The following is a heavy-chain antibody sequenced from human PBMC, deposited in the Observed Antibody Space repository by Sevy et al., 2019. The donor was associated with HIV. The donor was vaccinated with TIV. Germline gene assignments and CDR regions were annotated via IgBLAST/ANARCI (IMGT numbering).Heavy chain of an antibody. CDR1: GFTFSYSG. CDR2: IQYDGSNK. D-gene: IGHD6-13*01. CDR3: AKNTAAVGTGGFDY. Sequence: GGSLRLSCAASGFTFSYSGMHWVRQAPGKGLEWVTFIQYDGSNKYYADSVKGRFTISSDNSKNTLYLQMNSLRRDDTAVYYCAKNTAAVGTGGFDYWGQGTLVTVSS. V-gene: IGHV3-30*02. J-gene: IGHJ4*02.